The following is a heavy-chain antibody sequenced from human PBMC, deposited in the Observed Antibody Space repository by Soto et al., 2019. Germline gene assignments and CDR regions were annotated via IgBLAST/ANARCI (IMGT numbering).Heavy chain of an antibody. CDR3: ARGPRPISTGTGAY. CDR1: GFIFKMYW. Sequence: AGGSLRFSCAASGFIFKMYWMHWVRQSPGKGLVWISRIYNDGTYSDYADSVRGRFTISRDNVNDTLYLQMNNLRAEDSGLYYCARGPRPISTGTGAYWGQGTQVTVSS. D-gene: IGHD3-10*01. CDR2: IYNDGTYS. J-gene: IGHJ4*02. V-gene: IGHV3-74*01.